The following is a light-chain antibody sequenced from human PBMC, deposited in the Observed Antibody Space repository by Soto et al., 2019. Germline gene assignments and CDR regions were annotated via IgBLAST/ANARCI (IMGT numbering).Light chain of an antibody. V-gene: IGKV3-15*01. J-gene: IGKJ5*01. CDR1: QGISTN. CDR3: QQYDNWPPIT. Sequence: EIVMTQSPATLSVSPGDGATLSCRASQGISTNLAWYQQKPGQSPRPLIYGASTRAAGIPARFRGSRSGTEFTLTISSLLSEDFAVYYCQQYDNWPPITFGQGTRLEIK. CDR2: GAS.